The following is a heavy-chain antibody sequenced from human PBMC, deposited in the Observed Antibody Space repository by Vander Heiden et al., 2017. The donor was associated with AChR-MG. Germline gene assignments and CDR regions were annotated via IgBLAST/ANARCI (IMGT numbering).Heavy chain of an antibody. CDR1: GYTFTSYD. Sequence: QVQLVQSGAEVKKPGASVKVSCKAPGYTFTSYDINWVRQATGQGLEWMGWMNPNSGNTGYAQKFQGRVTMTRNTSISTAYMELSSLRSEDTAVYYCARGNGATGRTSTHFDYWGQGTLVTVSS. CDR2: MNPNSGNT. D-gene: IGHD1-26*01. V-gene: IGHV1-8*01. J-gene: IGHJ4*02. CDR3: ARGNGATGRTSTHFDY.